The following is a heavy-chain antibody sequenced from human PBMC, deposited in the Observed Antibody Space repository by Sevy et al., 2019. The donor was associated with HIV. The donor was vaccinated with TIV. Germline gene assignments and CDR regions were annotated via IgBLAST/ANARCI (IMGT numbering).Heavy chain of an antibody. V-gene: IGHV3-30*18. D-gene: IGHD2-15*01. CDR3: AKDLKQFWPQDSYYGMDV. CDR1: GFNFNNYG. Sequence: GSLRLSCAASGFNFNNYGMNWVRQTPGKGLEWVAVISYDSTYKFFTDSVKGRFSIPRDNSKNTVDLKFNSLRPEDTAVYYCAKDLKQFWPQDSYYGMDVWGLGTTVTVSS. J-gene: IGHJ6*02. CDR2: ISYDSTYK.